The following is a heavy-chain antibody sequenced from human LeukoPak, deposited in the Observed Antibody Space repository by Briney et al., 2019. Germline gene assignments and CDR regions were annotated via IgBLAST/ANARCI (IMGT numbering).Heavy chain of an antibody. CDR1: GFTFSSYA. CDR2: ISYDGSNK. V-gene: IGHV3-30-3*01. J-gene: IGHJ3*02. D-gene: IGHD5-18*01. Sequence: PGGSLRLSCAASGFTFSSYAMHWVRQAPGKGLEWVAVISYDGSNKYYADSVKGRFTISRDNSKNTLYLQMSSLRAEDTAVYYCARVGYSDAFDIWGQGTMVTVSS. CDR3: ARVGYSDAFDI.